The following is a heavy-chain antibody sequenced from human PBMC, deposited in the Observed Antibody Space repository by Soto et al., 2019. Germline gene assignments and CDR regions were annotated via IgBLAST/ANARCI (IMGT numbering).Heavy chain of an antibody. D-gene: IGHD3-10*01. Sequence: GESLKISCAASGFTFSSYGMHWVRQAPGKGLEWVAVISYDGSNKYYADSVKGRFTISRDNSKNTLYLQMNSLRAEDTAVYYCAKGIGSGSYYNAFDIWGQGTMVTVSS. CDR2: ISYDGSNK. V-gene: IGHV3-30*18. J-gene: IGHJ3*02. CDR1: GFTFSSYG. CDR3: AKGIGSGSYYNAFDI.